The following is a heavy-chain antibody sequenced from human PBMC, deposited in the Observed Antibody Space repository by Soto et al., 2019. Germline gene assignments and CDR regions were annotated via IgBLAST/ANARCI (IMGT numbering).Heavy chain of an antibody. CDR2: INLRGGTT. D-gene: IGHD4-17*01. CDR3: ARGPDDSDVPRWDH. V-gene: IGHV1-46*02. J-gene: IGHJ4*02. CDR1: GYNFNQYY. Sequence: QVQLVQSGPEVRKPRASVRLSCATSGYNFNQYYIHWVRQAPGQGLEWMGIINLRGGTTEYAHKFGGRVTVTGDTSTRTAYMELSSLRSEDTAVYFCARGPDDSDVPRWDHWGQGTLITVSS.